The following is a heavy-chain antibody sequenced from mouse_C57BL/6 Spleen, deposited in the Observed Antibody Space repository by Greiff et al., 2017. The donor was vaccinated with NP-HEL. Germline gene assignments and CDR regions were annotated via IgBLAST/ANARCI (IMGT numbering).Heavy chain of an antibody. D-gene: IGHD1-1*01. Sequence: VQLQQPGAELVMPGASVKLSCKASGYTFTSYWMHWVKQRPGHGLEWIGEIDPSDSYTNYHQKFKGKSTLTVDKSSSTAYMQLSSLTSEDSAVYYCARSRYYGSSYWYFDVWGTGTTVTVSS. J-gene: IGHJ1*03. CDR1: GYTFTSYW. CDR2: IDPSDSYT. V-gene: IGHV1-69*01. CDR3: ARSRYYGSSYWYFDV.